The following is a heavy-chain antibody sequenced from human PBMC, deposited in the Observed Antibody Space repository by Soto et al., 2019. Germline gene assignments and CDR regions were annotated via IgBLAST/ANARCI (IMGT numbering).Heavy chain of an antibody. CDR2: IYPGDSDT. Sequence: GESLKISCKGSGYSFTSYWIGWVRQMPGKGLEWMGIIYPGDSDTRYSPSFQGQVTISADKSISTAYLQWSSLKASDTAMYYCARLGNPDYYYYYMDVWGKGTTVTVSS. CDR3: ARLGNPDYYYYYMDV. V-gene: IGHV5-51*01. CDR1: GYSFTSYW. J-gene: IGHJ6*03.